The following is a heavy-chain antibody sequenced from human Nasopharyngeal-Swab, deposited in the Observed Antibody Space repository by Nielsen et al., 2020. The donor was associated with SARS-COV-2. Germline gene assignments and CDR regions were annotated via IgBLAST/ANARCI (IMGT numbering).Heavy chain of an antibody. J-gene: IGHJ6*02. V-gene: IGHV1-46*01. CDR3: ARNIVVVPAAVLYYYYGMDV. CDR2: INPSGGST. CDR1: GYTFTIYY. Sequence: ASVKVSCKASGYTFTIYYMHLVRHAPGQGLEWMGIINPSGGSTSYAQKFQGRVTMTRDTSTSTVYMELSSLRPEDTAVYYCARNIVVVPAAVLYYYYGMDVWGQGTTVTVSS. D-gene: IGHD2-2*01.